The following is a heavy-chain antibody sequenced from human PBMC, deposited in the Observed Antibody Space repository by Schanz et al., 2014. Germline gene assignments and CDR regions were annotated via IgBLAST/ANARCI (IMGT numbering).Heavy chain of an antibody. CDR1: GFTFSSYW. CDR3: ARDRLAAQGIDS. V-gene: IGHV3-74*01. J-gene: IGHJ4*02. CDR2: IKSDGSST. Sequence: EVQLVESGGGLVQPGGSLRLSCAASGFTFSSYWMHWVRQVPGKGLVWVSRIKSDGSSTSYADSVKGRFTISRDNAKNSLYLEMNSLRAEDTALYYCARDRLAAQGIDSWGQGTLVTVSS. D-gene: IGHD6-6*01.